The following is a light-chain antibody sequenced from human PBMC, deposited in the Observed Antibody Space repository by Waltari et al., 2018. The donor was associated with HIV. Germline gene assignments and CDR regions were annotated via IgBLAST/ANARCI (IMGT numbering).Light chain of an antibody. CDR2: GVS. V-gene: IGKV3-15*01. J-gene: IGKJ1*01. Sequence: EIVMTQSPVTLSVSPGDRATLSCRASQSVGKFFAWYQQRPGQAPRLLMHGVSNRAAGVPARFVGSGSGTEVNLTISSLQSDDSAVYFCQQFNFWPRTFGQGTKVEV. CDR3: QQFNFWPRT. CDR1: QSVGKF.